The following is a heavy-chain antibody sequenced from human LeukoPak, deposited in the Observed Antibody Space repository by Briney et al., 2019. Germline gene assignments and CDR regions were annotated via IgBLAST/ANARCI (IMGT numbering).Heavy chain of an antibody. CDR2: ISGSGGST. CDR3: AKSAGYSFNNYYYYMDV. V-gene: IGHV3-23*01. Sequence: PGGSLRLSCAASGFTFSTYAMSWVRQAPGKGLEWVSAISGSGGSTYYADSVKGRFTISRDNSKNTLYLQMNSLRAEDTAVYYCAKSAGYSFNNYYYYMDVWGKGTTVTVSS. CDR1: GFTFSTYA. J-gene: IGHJ6*03. D-gene: IGHD5-18*01.